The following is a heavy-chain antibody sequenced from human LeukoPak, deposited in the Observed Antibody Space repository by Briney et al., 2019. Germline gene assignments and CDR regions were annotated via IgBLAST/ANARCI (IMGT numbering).Heavy chain of an antibody. CDR1: GYTFTNYG. V-gene: IGHV1-18*01. CDR3: ARGYYYDSSGYRH. J-gene: IGHJ4*02. CDR2: ISTYSGNTDGNT. Sequence: GASVKVSCKASGYTFTNYGITWVRQAPGQGLEWMGWISTYSGNTDGNTKYAQKLQGRVTMTTDTSTSTAYMELRSLRSDDTAVYYCARGYYYDSSGYRHWRQGTLVTVSS. D-gene: IGHD3-22*01.